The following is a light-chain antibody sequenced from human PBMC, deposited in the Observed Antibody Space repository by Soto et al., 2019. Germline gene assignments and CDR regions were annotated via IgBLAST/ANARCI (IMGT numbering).Light chain of an antibody. CDR1: HSVSSSY. Sequence: EIVLTQSPGTLSLSPGERATLSCRASHSVSSSYLAWYQQNPGQAPRLLIYGASSRATGIPDRFSGSGSGTDFTLTISRLEPEEFAVYYCQQYGSSPPYTFGQGTKLEIK. CDR2: GAS. J-gene: IGKJ2*01. V-gene: IGKV3-20*01. CDR3: QQYGSSPPYT.